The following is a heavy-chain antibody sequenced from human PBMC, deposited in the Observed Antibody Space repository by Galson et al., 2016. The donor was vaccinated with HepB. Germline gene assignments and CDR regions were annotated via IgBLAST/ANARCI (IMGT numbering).Heavy chain of an antibody. CDR2: IRGDGIVS. Sequence: SLRLSCAASGFTFNAHWMNWVRQAPGKGLEWVANIRGDGIVSYYAESVRGRFTISRDNAKNSLYLQMNGLRVDETAVCYCSREMTGSYFDWGQGTLVTVSS. CDR1: GFTFNAHW. D-gene: IGHD3-10*01. CDR3: SREMTGSYFD. J-gene: IGHJ4*02. V-gene: IGHV3-7*01.